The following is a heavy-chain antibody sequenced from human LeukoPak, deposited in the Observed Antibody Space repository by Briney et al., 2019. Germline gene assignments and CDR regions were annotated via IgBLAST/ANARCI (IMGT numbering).Heavy chain of an antibody. CDR3: ARHKGNYGLYYFDS. CDR2: FYYSGST. CDR1: GGSLSSSSSY. J-gene: IGHJ4*02. Sequence: SGTLSLTCTVSGGSLSSSSSYWGWIRQPPGKGLEWIGSFYYSGSTYYNPSLKSRVTISVDTSKNQFSLNLSSVTAADTAVYYCARHKGNYGLYYFDSWGQGTLVTVSS. V-gene: IGHV4-39*01. D-gene: IGHD3-16*01.